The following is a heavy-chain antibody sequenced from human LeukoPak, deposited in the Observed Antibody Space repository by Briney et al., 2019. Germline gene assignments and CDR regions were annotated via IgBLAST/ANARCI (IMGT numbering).Heavy chain of an antibody. J-gene: IGHJ4*02. Sequence: SETLSLTCAVYGGSFSGYYWSWLRHPPGKGLEWIGEINHSGSTNYNPSLKSRVTISVDTSKNQFSLKLSSVTAADTAVYYCARLGAVAGHKKLKGRYPIDYWGQGTLVTVSS. D-gene: IGHD6-19*01. V-gene: IGHV4-34*01. CDR3: ARLGAVAGHKKLKGRYPIDY. CDR2: INHSGST. CDR1: GGSFSGYY.